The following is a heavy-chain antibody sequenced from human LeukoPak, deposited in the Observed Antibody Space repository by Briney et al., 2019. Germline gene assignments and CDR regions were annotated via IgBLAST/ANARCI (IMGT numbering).Heavy chain of an antibody. CDR2: IQRDGSEK. D-gene: IGHD2-15*01. V-gene: IGHV3-7*01. Sequence: GSLRLSCAASGFTFINYWMRWVRQAPGKGLEWVANIQRDGSEKYYVDSVKGRFTISRDNAKNSVYLQMNSLRADDTAVYYCGGGPGYWGQGTLVTVSS. CDR1: GFTFINYW. CDR3: GGGPGY. J-gene: IGHJ4*02.